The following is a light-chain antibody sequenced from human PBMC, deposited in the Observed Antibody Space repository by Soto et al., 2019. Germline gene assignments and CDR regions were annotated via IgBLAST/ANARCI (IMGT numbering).Light chain of an antibody. CDR3: QQHYNYPLM. Sequence: AIQLTQSPSSLAAAVGDRVTITCRASQGISRALSWYQQKPGNAPKLLIYTTSNLLSGVPSRFSASGSDTEFTLTVSSLQPEDFATYYCQQHYNYPLMFGGGTKVEIK. CDR1: QGISRA. V-gene: IGKV1D-13*01. J-gene: IGKJ4*02. CDR2: TTS.